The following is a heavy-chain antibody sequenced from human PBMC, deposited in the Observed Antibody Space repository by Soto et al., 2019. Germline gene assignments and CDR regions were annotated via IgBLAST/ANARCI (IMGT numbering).Heavy chain of an antibody. D-gene: IGHD3-3*01. CDR3: ARFLWSDTSLYYFDY. Sequence: SGPTLVNPTQTLTLTCTFSGFSLITSGMCVSWIRQPPGKALEWLARIDWDDDKYYSTSLKTRLTISKDTSKNQVALTVTNMDPVDTATYYCARFLWSDTSLYYFDYWGQGTLVTVSS. CDR2: IDWDDDK. CDR1: GFSLITSGMC. V-gene: IGHV2-70*11. J-gene: IGHJ4*02.